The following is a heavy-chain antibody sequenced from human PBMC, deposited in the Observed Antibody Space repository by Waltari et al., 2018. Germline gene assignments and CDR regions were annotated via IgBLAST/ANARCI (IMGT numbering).Heavy chain of an antibody. Sequence: QVQLQQWGAGLLKPSETLSLTCAVYGGSFSGYYWSWIRQPPGKGLEWIGEINHSGSTHYNTSLKRRVTISVDTSKNQFSLKLSSVTAADTAVYYCARVRGSYCSGGSCRGLFDYWGQGTLVTVSS. CDR3: ARVRGSYCSGGSCRGLFDY. V-gene: IGHV4-34*01. CDR2: INHSGST. CDR1: GGSFSGYY. D-gene: IGHD2-15*01. J-gene: IGHJ4*02.